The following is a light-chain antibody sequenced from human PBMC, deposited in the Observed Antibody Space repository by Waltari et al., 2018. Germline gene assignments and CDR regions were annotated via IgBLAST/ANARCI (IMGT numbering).Light chain of an antibody. CDR2: KNN. CDR1: NSNIGSNY. Sequence: QSVLTQPPSTSGTPGQRVTISCSGSNSNIGSNYVYWYQQVPGMAPKLLIYKNNQRPSGVPYRFSGSKSGTSASLAISALRSEDEADYYCAAWDDSLSAVPFGGGTKVTVL. CDR3: AAWDDSLSAVP. V-gene: IGLV1-47*01. J-gene: IGLJ2*01.